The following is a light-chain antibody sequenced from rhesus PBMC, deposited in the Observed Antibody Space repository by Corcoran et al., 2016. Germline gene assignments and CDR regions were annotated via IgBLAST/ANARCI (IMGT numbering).Light chain of an antibody. CDR2: EVS. J-gene: IGLJ6*01. Sequence: QAALTQPRSVSGSPGQSVTISCTGTSSDIGGYIYVSWYQQHPGTAPKLMIFEVSKRPSGVSDRFSGSESGNTASLTISGLQAEDEADYYCNSYAGRDTFVFGSGTKLTVL. CDR1: SSDIGGYIY. CDR3: NSYAGRDTFV. V-gene: IGLV2-32*02.